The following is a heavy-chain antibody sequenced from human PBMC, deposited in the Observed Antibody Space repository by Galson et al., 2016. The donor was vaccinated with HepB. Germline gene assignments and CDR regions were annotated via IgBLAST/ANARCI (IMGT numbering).Heavy chain of an antibody. Sequence: SLRLSCAASGFPFSNYGMHWVRQAPGKGLEWVAVVSYDGSSKYYADSVKGRFTISRDNSKNTLHLEMNGLRADDTALYYCAKVIGDSDYWGQGTLVIVSS. CDR2: VSYDGSSK. V-gene: IGHV3-30*18. CDR3: AKVIGDSDY. J-gene: IGHJ4*01. D-gene: IGHD3-16*01. CDR1: GFPFSNYG.